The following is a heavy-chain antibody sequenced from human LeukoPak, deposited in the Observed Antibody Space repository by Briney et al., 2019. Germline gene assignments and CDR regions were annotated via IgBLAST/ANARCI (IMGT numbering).Heavy chain of an antibody. D-gene: IGHD6-19*01. CDR2: IRPSGDNT. CDR3: ARVAGWHWFDP. V-gene: IGHV3-23*01. CDR1: GFTFSSYD. J-gene: IGHJ5*02. Sequence: GGSLRLSCAASGFTFSSYDMTWVRQAPGRGLEWVSSIRPSGDNTYYGDSVKGRFTISRDNSKNTVYLQMNNMRVDDTALYYCARVAGWHWFDPWGQGTLVTVSS.